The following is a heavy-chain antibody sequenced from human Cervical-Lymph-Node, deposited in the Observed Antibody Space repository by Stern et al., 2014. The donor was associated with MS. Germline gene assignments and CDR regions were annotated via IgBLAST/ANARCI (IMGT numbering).Heavy chain of an antibody. CDR3: ARGSTLTSIPIDC. J-gene: IGHJ4*02. CDR2: IYYSGST. V-gene: IGHV4-31*03. CDR1: GASIISGGYY. D-gene: IGHD4-17*01. Sequence: VQLVESGPGLVKPSQTLSLTCTVSGASIISGGYYWSWIRQHPGKGLEWIGYIYYSGSTNYNPSLKSRVTISGDTSKNQFSLKLRSVTAADTAVYYCARGSTLTSIPIDCWGQGTLVTVSS.